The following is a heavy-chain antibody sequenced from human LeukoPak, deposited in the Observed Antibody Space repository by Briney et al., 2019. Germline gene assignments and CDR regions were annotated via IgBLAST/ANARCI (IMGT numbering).Heavy chain of an antibody. J-gene: IGHJ6*03. CDR3: ARGKVVRAYYYMDV. CDR1: GGSFSGYY. CDR2: INHSGST. Sequence: SETLSLTRAVYGGSFSGYYWSWIRQPPGKGLEWIGEINHSGSTNYNPSLKSRVTISVDTSKNQFSLKLSSVTAAGTAVYYCARGKVVRAYYYMDVWGKGTTVTVSS. V-gene: IGHV4-34*01. D-gene: IGHD2-15*01.